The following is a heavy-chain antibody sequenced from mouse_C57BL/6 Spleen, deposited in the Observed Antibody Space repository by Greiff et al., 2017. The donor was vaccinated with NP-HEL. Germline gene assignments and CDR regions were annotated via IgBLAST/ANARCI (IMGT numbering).Heavy chain of an antibody. D-gene: IGHD2-5*01. CDR3: ATYSNFFYYFDY. Sequence: QVQLQQPGAELVRPGSSVKLSCKASGYTFTSYWMHWVKQRPIQGLEWIGNIYPSDSETHYNQKFKDKATLTVDKSSSTAYMQLSSLTSEDSAVYYCATYSNFFYYFDYWGQGTTLTVSS. V-gene: IGHV1-52*01. J-gene: IGHJ2*01. CDR2: IYPSDSET. CDR1: GYTFTSYW.